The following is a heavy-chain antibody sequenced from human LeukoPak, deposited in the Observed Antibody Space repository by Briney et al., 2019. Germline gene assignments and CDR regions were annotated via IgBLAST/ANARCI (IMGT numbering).Heavy chain of an antibody. Sequence: ASVKVSCKASGYTFTSYGISWVRQAPGQGLEWMGWISAYNGNTNYAQKLQGRVTMTTDTSTSTAYMELRSLRSDDTAVYYCAREDYDILTGYGAPNWFDPWGQGTLVTVSS. CDR1: GYTFTSYG. CDR2: ISAYNGNT. J-gene: IGHJ5*02. CDR3: AREDYDILTGYGAPNWFDP. V-gene: IGHV1-18*01. D-gene: IGHD3-9*01.